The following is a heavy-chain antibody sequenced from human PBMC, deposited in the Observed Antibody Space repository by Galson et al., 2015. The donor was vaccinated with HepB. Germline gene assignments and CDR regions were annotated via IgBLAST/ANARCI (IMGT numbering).Heavy chain of an antibody. CDR1: GYTLTGYH. J-gene: IGHJ4*02. V-gene: IGHV1-2*02. CDR2: INPNSGGT. D-gene: IGHD6-13*01. Sequence: SVKVSCKASGYTLTGYHIHWVRQAPGQGLEWMGWINPNSGGTNYAQKFQGRVTMTRDTSISTAYMEMSSLTSDDSAVYYCARSRIAAGGIDYWGQGTLVTVSS. CDR3: ARSRIAAGGIDY.